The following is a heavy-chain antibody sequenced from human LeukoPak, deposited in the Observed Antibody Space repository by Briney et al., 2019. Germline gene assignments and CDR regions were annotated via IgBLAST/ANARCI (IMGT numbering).Heavy chain of an antibody. CDR2: IYYSGST. J-gene: IGHJ5*02. CDR1: GGSISSGDYY. Sequence: SETLSLTCTVSGGSISSGDYYWSWIRQPPGKGLEWIGYIYYSGSTYYNPSLKSRVTISVDTSKIQFSLNLSFVTAADTAMYYCARGEDSWFDPWGQGTLVTVSS. CDR3: ARGEDSWFDP. V-gene: IGHV4-30-4*01. D-gene: IGHD3-22*01.